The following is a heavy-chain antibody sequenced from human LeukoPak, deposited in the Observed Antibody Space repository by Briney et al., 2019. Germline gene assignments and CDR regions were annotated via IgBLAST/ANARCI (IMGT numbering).Heavy chain of an antibody. Sequence: GGSLRLSCAASGFTFSDYYMSWIPQAPGKGLEWVSYISSRSDYTNYADSVKGRFTISRDNAKNSLYLQMNSLRAEDTAVYYCARGGSSWHESYWGQGTLVTVSS. D-gene: IGHD6-13*01. CDR2: ISSRSDYT. CDR1: GFTFSDYY. V-gene: IGHV3-11*05. CDR3: ARGGSSWHESY. J-gene: IGHJ4*02.